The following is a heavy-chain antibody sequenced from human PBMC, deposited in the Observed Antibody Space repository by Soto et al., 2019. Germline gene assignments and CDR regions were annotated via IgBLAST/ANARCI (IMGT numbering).Heavy chain of an antibody. CDR3: ARDRLSGIEPVGMDV. Sequence: QVHLQESGPGLVEPSQTLSLTCTVSGDSISSGGYYWNWIRQHPEGGLEWIGYVHSSGRFYYNSSFKTRVTISFDASENQFSLNVRSVRAADAAVYYCARDRLSGIEPVGMDVWGQGTTVTVSS. J-gene: IGHJ6*02. D-gene: IGHD1-20*01. CDR1: GDSISSGGYY. V-gene: IGHV4-31*03. CDR2: VHSSGRF.